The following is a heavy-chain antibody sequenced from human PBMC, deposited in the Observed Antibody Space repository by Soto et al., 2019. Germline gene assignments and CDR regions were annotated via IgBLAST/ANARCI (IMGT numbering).Heavy chain of an antibody. J-gene: IGHJ4*02. CDR2: LYYGRSA. CDR3: ALRSMAVVPEY. CDR1: GDSISSYY. V-gene: IGHV4-59*01. D-gene: IGHD3-22*01. Sequence: QVQLQESGPGLVKPSETLSLTCAVSGDSISSYYCMWIRQPPGKGLESIGYLYYGRSANYNPSLTSRVTLSVDTSTNQCSLTLSSSTAADTAVYYCALRSMAVVPEYWGQGTLVTVSS.